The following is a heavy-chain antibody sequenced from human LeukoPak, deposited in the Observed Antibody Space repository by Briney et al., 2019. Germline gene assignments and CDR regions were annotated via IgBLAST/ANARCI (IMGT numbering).Heavy chain of an antibody. Sequence: GGSLRLSCAASGFTFSNYDMHWVRRAPGKGLEWVAVIWYDGTNKYYADSVKGRFTISRDNSKNTLYLQMNSLRAEDTAVYYCARGVGGSYLFDYWGQGTLVTVSS. CDR3: ARGVGGSYLFDY. J-gene: IGHJ4*02. CDR1: GFTFSNYD. CDR2: IWYDGTNK. D-gene: IGHD1-26*01. V-gene: IGHV3-33*01.